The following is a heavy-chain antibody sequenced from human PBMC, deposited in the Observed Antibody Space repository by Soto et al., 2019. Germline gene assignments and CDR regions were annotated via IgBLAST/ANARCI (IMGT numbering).Heavy chain of an antibody. V-gene: IGHV3-33*01. CDR3: ARWGIAAGAY. Sequence: QVQLVESGGGVVQPGRSLRLSCAASGFTFSSYGMHWVRQAPGKGRGWVAVIWYDGSNKYYADSVQGRFTIYRDNSKNTLYLQINSLRAEDTAVYSCARWGIAAGAYWGQGTLVTVSS. J-gene: IGHJ4*02. CDR1: GFTFSSYG. CDR2: IWYDGSNK. D-gene: IGHD6-13*01.